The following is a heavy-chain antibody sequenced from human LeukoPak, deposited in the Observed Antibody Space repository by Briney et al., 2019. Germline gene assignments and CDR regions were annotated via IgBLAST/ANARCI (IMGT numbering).Heavy chain of an antibody. J-gene: IGHJ6*04. D-gene: IGHD2-15*01. CDR3: ASCSPGPYYYYGMDV. Sequence: SVKVSCKASGGTFSSYAISWVRQAPGQRLEWMGGIIPIFGTANYAQKFQGRVTITADKSTSTAYMELSSLRSEDTAVYYCASCSPGPYYYYGMDVWGKGTTVTVSS. V-gene: IGHV1-69*06. CDR2: IIPIFGTA. CDR1: GGTFSSYA.